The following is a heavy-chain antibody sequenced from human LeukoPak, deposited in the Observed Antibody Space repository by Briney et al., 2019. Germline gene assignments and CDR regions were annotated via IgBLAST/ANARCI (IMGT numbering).Heavy chain of an antibody. V-gene: IGHV3-23*01. Sequence: GGSLRLSCAASGVTFSSYAMSWVRQAPGKGLEWVSAISGSGGSTYYADSVKGRFTISRDNSKNTLYLQMNSLRAEDTAVYYCASQLLRSLDYWGQGTLVTVSS. CDR1: GVTFSSYA. CDR2: ISGSGGST. CDR3: ASQLLRSLDY. J-gene: IGHJ4*02. D-gene: IGHD5-12*01.